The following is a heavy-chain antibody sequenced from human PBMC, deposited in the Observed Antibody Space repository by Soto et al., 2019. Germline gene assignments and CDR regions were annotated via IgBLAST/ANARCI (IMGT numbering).Heavy chain of an antibody. V-gene: IGHV1-18*01. CDR2: ISAYNGNT. CDR1: GYTFTSYG. CDR3: ARDSSSSWYTRQDFDY. D-gene: IGHD6-13*01. Sequence: GASVKVSCKASGYTFTSYGISWVRQAPGQGLEWMGWISAYNGNTNYAQKLQGRVTMTTDTSTSTAYMELRSLRSDDTVVYYCARDSSSSWYTRQDFDYWGQGTLVTVSS. J-gene: IGHJ4*02.